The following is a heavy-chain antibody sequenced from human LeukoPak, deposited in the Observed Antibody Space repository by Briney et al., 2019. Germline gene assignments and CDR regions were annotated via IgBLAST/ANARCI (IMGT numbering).Heavy chain of an antibody. D-gene: IGHD3-10*01. CDR2: IDWDDDK. V-gene: IGHV2-70*11. CDR3: ARVPHFYVSGSGWYFDS. CDR1: GFSLSTTGMC. J-gene: IGHJ4*02. Sequence: ESGPTLVNPTQTLTLTCTFSGFSLSTTGMCVTWIRQPPGKALEWLARIDWDDDKYYSTSLKTRLTVSKDTSKNQVVLTMTNMDPVDTATYYCARVPHFYVSGSGWYFDSWGQGTLVTVSS.